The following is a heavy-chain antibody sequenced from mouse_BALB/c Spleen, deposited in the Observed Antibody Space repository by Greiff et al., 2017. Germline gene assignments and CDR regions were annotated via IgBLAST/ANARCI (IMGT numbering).Heavy chain of an antibody. D-gene: IGHD2-2*01. CDR2: IDTSDSYT. Sequence: QVQLQQPGAELVMPGASVKMSCKASGYTFTDYWMHWVKQRPGQGLEWIGAIDTSDSYTSYNQKFKGKATLTVDESSSTAYMQLSSLTSEDSAVYYCAYGYDGFAYWGQGTLVTVSA. CDR1: GYTFTDYW. J-gene: IGHJ3*01. CDR3: AYGYDGFAY. V-gene: IGHV1-69*01.